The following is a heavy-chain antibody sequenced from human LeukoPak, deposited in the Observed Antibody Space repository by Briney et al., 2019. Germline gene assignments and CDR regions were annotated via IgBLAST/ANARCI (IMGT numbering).Heavy chain of an antibody. Sequence: GGSLRLSCAASGFTFSSYGMSWVRQAPGKGLEWVSAISGSGGSTYYADSVKGRFTISRDNAKNSLYLQMNSLRAEDTAVYYCAELGITMIGGVWGEGTTVTISS. J-gene: IGHJ6*04. CDR2: ISGSGGST. CDR1: GFTFSSYG. CDR3: AELGITMIGGV. V-gene: IGHV3-23*01. D-gene: IGHD3-10*02.